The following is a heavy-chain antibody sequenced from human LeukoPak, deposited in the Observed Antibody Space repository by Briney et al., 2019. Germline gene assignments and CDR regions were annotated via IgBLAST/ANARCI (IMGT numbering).Heavy chain of an antibody. CDR2: IYHSGST. D-gene: IGHD4-17*01. V-gene: IGHV4-4*02. CDR3: ASPTVTPPLDDAFDI. CDR1: GGSISSSNW. Sequence: PSETLSLTCTVSGGSISSSNWWSWVRQPPGKGLEWIGEIYHSGSTNYNPSLKSRVTISVDTSKNQFSLKLSSVTAADTAVYYCASPTVTPPLDDAFDIWGQGTMVTVSS. J-gene: IGHJ3*02.